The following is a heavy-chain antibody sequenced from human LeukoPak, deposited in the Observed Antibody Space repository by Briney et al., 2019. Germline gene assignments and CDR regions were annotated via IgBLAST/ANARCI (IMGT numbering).Heavy chain of an antibody. D-gene: IGHD2-2*01. CDR3: AAFSSTSSLVDY. CDR2: ISYDGSNK. J-gene: IGHJ4*02. CDR1: GFTFSSYA. V-gene: IGHV3-30-3*01. Sequence: GGSLRLSCAASGFTFSSYAMHWVRQAPGKGLEWVAVISYDGSNKYYADSVKGRFTISRDNSKNTLYLQMNSLRAEDTAVYYCAAFSSTSSLVDYWGQGTLVTVSS.